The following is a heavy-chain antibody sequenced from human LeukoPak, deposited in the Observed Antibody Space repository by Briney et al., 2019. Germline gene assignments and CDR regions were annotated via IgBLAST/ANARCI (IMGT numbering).Heavy chain of an antibody. V-gene: IGHV4-30-2*01. J-gene: IGHJ4*02. CDR2: IYHSGST. CDR3: ARFAHYCSSTSCWAYFDY. CDR1: GGSISSGGYY. D-gene: IGHD2-2*01. Sequence: PSETLSLTCTVSGGSISSGGYYWSWIRQPPGKGLEWIGYIYHSGSTYYNPSLKSRVTISVDRSKNQFSLKLSSVTAADTAVYYCARFAHYCSSTSCWAYFDYWGQGTLVTVSS.